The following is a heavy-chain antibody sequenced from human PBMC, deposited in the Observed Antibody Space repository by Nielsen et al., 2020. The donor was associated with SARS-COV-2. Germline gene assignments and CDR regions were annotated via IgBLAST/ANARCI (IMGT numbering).Heavy chain of an antibody. CDR3: AREGTVAGTGWYDYYYYYGMDV. CDR2: INPNSGGT. CDR1: GYTFTGYY. V-gene: IGHV1-2*06. J-gene: IGHJ6*02. Sequence: ASVKVSCKASGYTFTGYYMHWVRQAPGQGLEWMGRINPNSGGTNYAQKFQGRVTMTRDTSISTAYMELSRLRSDDTAVYYCAREGTVAGTGWYDYYYYYGMDVCGQGTTVTVSS. D-gene: IGHD6-19*01.